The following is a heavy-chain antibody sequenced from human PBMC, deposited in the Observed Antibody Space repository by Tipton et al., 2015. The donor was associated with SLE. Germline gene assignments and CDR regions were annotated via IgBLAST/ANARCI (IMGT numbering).Heavy chain of an antibody. CDR3: AKDPLGSGPNFDY. Sequence: LSLTCTVSGGSISRSNFYWAWVRQAPGKGLEWVSGINSEGGTVYADSVKGRFTISRDISKNMVFLQMNSLRAEDTAIYYCAKDPLGSGPNFDYWGQGTLVTVSS. V-gene: IGHV3-53*01. CDR1: GGSISRSNFY. J-gene: IGHJ4*02. CDR2: INSEGGT. D-gene: IGHD3-10*01.